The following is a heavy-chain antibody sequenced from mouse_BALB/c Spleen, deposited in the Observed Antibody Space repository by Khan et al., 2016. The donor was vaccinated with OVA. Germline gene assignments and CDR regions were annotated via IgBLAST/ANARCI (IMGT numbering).Heavy chain of an antibody. Sequence: QVQLKQSGAELVRPGASVKLSCKTSGYTFTSYWIHWVKQRSGQGLEWIARIYPGTDNTYYNEKLKDKATLTADKSSSTAYMQLSSLKSEDSAVYCGEREEAWYDFDYWGQGTTLTVSS. J-gene: IGHJ2*01. D-gene: IGHD2-14*01. V-gene: IGHV1-76*01. CDR2: IYPGTDNT. CDR1: GYTFTSYW. CDR3: EREEAWYDFDY.